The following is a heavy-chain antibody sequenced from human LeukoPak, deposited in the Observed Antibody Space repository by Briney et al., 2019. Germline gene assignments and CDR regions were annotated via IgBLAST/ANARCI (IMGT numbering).Heavy chain of an antibody. CDR3: ARATDSSGCCTFDY. Sequence: GRSLRLSCAASGFTFSSYGMHWVRQAPGKGLEWVSIIYSGGTTYYADSVKGRFTISRDNSKNTLFLQMDSLRPEDTAVYYCARATDSSGCCTFDYWGQGTLVTVSS. J-gene: IGHJ4*02. CDR2: IYSGGTT. V-gene: IGHV3-53*01. D-gene: IGHD6-19*01. CDR1: GFTFSSYG.